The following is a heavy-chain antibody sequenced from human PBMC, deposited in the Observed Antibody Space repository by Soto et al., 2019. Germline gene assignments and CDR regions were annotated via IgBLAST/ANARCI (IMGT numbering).Heavy chain of an antibody. CDR3: ARLLTGSCSSGWYPGRGYYYHGMDV. D-gene: IGHD6-19*01. J-gene: IGHJ6*02. Sequence: PGESLKISCKGSGYSFTSYWIGWVRQMPGKGLEWMGIIYPGDSDTRYSPSFQGQVTISADKSISTAYLQWSSLKASDTAMYYCARLLTGSCSSGWYPGRGYYYHGMDVWGQGTTVTVSS. CDR2: IYPGDSDT. V-gene: IGHV5-51*01. CDR1: GYSFTSYW.